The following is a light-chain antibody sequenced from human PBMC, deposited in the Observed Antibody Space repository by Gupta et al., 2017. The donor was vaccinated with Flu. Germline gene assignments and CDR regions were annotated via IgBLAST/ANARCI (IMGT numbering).Light chain of an antibody. Sequence: IGSNFVYWYQQRPGPAPNLLIYKNTRRPSGVPDRFSGSKSGTSASLAISGLRSEDDARYYCATWDDSLSRRVFGGGTKLTVL. CDR3: ATWDDSLSRRV. CDR2: KNT. CDR1: IGSNF. J-gene: IGLJ3*02. V-gene: IGLV1-47*01.